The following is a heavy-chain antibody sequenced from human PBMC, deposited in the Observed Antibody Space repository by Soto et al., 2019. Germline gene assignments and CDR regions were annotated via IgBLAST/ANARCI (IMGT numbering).Heavy chain of an antibody. CDR2: ISSSGSTI. Sequence: GGSLRLSCNASGFTVSSTYMNWVRQAPGKGLEWVSYISSSGSTIYYADSVKGRFTISRDNAKNSLYLQMNSLRAEDTAVYYCASSTSHYDFWSGYYRASDDFDIWGQGTMVTVSS. D-gene: IGHD3-3*01. CDR3: ASSTSHYDFWSGYYRASDDFDI. V-gene: IGHV3-48*03. CDR1: GFTVSSTY. J-gene: IGHJ3*02.